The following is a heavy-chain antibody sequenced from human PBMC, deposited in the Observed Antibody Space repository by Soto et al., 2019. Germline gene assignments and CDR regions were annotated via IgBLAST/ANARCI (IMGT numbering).Heavy chain of an antibody. CDR1: GGSISSYY. V-gene: IGHV4-59*01. CDR2: IYHRGNT. CDR3: ASAIRRGGGFDY. D-gene: IGHD3-10*01. Sequence: QVQLQESGPGLVKPSETLSLTCTVSGGSISSYYWSWIRQPPGKGLEWIGYIYHRGNTNYSPSLKSRVTISADMSTNQFSLKLSSVTAADTAVYYCASAIRRGGGFDYWGQGPLVTVSS. J-gene: IGHJ4*02.